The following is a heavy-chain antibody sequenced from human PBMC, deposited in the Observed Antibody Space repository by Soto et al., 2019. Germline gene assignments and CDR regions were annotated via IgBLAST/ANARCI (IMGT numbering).Heavy chain of an antibody. Sequence: ASVKVSCKASGYTFTSYDINWVRQAAGHGLEWMGWMDPKSGYTDYAQKFQGRVTMTRNTSISTAYMELSSLRSEDTAVYYCARGRGWPDNWGQRTLGTVSS. V-gene: IGHV1-8*01. CDR2: MDPKSGYT. D-gene: IGHD6-19*01. CDR3: ARGRGWPDN. J-gene: IGHJ4*02. CDR1: GYTFTSYD.